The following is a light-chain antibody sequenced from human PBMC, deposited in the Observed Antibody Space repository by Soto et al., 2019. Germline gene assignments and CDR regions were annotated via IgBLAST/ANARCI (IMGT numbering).Light chain of an antibody. Sequence: QSALTQPASVSGSPGQSITISCTGTTSDVGGYNYVSWYQQHPGKVPRLMISDVSNRPSGVSNRFSGSKSGNTASLTISGLQAEDEADYYCSSCTRSNTPIFGGGTKLTVL. CDR1: TSDVGGYNY. V-gene: IGLV2-14*03. CDR3: SSCTRSNTPI. J-gene: IGLJ2*01. CDR2: DVS.